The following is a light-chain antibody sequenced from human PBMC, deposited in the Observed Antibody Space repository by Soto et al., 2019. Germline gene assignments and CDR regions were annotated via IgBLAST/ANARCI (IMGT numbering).Light chain of an antibody. CDR3: SSYTGSGTLV. J-gene: IGLJ3*02. CDR1: SNDVGGYDF. Sequence: QSALTQPASVSGSPGQSITISCTGTSNDVGGYDFVAWYQQHPGKSPKLTIYDVSNRPSGVSNRFSGSKSANTASLTISGLQAEDEADYYCSSYTGSGTLVFGGGTQLTVL. CDR2: DVS. V-gene: IGLV2-14*01.